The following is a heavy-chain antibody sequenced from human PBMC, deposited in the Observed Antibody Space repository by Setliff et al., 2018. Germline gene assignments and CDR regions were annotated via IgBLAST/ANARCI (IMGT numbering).Heavy chain of an antibody. D-gene: IGHD3-16*01. J-gene: IGHJ2*01. CDR2: ISYDGSYT. V-gene: IGHV3-30*01. CDR1: GFAFSNYG. CDR3: ATLYPWDPDTSSKVDV. Sequence: GGSLRLSCEASGFAFSNYGIHWVRQAPGKGLEWVTFISYDGSYTNYADSVKGRFTISGDNSKNTLYLQMNSLRVEDTAIYYCATLYPWDPDTSSKVDVWGRGTLVTVSS.